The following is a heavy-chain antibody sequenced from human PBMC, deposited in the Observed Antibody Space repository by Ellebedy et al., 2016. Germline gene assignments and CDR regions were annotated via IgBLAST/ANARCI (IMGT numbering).Heavy chain of an antibody. Sequence: GGSLRLSCAASGFTFSSYGMNWVRQAPGRGLEWVSYISSTSGNIQYTDSVKGRFTVSRDNAKNSLYLQMNSPRVEDTAVYYCANSVGDLHYWGQGTPVTVSS. V-gene: IGHV3-48*04. CDR3: ANSVGDLHY. CDR1: GFTFSSYG. CDR2: ISSTSGNI. D-gene: IGHD2-21*01. J-gene: IGHJ4*02.